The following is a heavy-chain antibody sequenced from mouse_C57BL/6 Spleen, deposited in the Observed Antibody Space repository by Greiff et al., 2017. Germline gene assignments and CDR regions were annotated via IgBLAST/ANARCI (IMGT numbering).Heavy chain of an antibody. V-gene: IGHV1-52*01. CDR3: ARGGLRRGGYAMDY. J-gene: IGHJ4*01. CDR2: IDPSDSET. Sequence: VQLQQPGAELVRPGSSVKLSCKASGYTFTSYWMHWVKQRPIQGLEWIGNIDPSDSETHYNQKFKDKATLTVDKSSSTAYMQLSSLTSEDSAVYYCARGGLRRGGYAMDYWGQGTSVTVSS. CDR1: GYTFTSYW. D-gene: IGHD2-4*01.